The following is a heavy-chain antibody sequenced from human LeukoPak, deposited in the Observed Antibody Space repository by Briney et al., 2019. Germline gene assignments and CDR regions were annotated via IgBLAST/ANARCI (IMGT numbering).Heavy chain of an antibody. CDR1: GFSFSSFE. CDR3: ARAMTS. V-gene: IGHV3-48*03. Sequence: PGGSLRLSCAASGFSFSSFEMTWVRQAPGKGLQWVSYISSTGSAIFYADSVKGRFTISRDNAKNSLYLQMNSLRAEDTAVYYCARAMTSWGQGTLVTVSS. J-gene: IGHJ4*02. D-gene: IGHD4-11*01. CDR2: ISSTGSAI.